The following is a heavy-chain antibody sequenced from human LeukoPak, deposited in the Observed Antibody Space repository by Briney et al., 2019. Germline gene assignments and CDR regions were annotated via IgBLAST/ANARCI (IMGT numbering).Heavy chain of an antibody. CDR2: IYHSGST. V-gene: IGHV4-38-2*02. Sequence: PSETLSLTCTVSGYSISSGYYWGWIRQPPGKGLEWIGNIYHSGSTYYNPSLKSRVTISVDTSKNQFSLRLSSVTAADTAVYYCARDTVGATFPGAFDIWGQGTMVTVSS. CDR3: ARDTVGATFPGAFDI. CDR1: GYSISSGYY. D-gene: IGHD1-26*01. J-gene: IGHJ3*02.